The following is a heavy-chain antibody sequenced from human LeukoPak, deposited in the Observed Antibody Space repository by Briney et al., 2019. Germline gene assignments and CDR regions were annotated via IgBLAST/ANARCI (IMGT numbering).Heavy chain of an antibody. D-gene: IGHD3-10*01. V-gene: IGHV4-38-2*02. CDR1: GYSISSGYY. CDR2: IYHSGST. CDR3: ARDDYGSGSYYNRALMDV. Sequence: SETLSLTCTVSGYSISSGYYWGWIRQPPGKGLEWIGSIYHSGSTYYNPSLKSRVTISVDTSKYQFSLKLSSVTAADTAVYYCARDDYGSGSYYNRALMDVWGKGTTVTISS. J-gene: IGHJ6*03.